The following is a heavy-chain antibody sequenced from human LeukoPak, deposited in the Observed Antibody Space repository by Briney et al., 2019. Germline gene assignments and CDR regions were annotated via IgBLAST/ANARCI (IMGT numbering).Heavy chain of an antibody. CDR3: AKAPRFGDHAAEYFYYYMDV. D-gene: IGHD3-16*01. CDR1: GFTFSSYA. Sequence: AGGSLRLSCAASGFTFSSYAMSWVRQAPGKGLEWVSSIPRNGGSTYYADSVKGRFTISRDNSKNTLYVQMNSLRVDDTAVYYCAKAPRFGDHAAEYFYYYMDVWGKGTTVTVSS. J-gene: IGHJ6*03. V-gene: IGHV3-23*01. CDR2: IPRNGGST.